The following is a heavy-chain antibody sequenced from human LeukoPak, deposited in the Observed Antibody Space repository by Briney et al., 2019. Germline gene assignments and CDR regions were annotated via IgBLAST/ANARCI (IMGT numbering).Heavy chain of an antibody. CDR1: GFNFGDYG. V-gene: IGHV3-20*04. CDR2: INWNGGST. Sequence: GGSLRLSCAASGFNFGDYGMSWVRQAPGKGLEWVSAINWNGGSTGYADSVKGRFTISRDNSKNSLYLQMSSLRAEDTALYYCARGGYGSGSPGYWGQGTLVTVSS. CDR3: ARGGYGSGSPGY. D-gene: IGHD3-10*01. J-gene: IGHJ4*02.